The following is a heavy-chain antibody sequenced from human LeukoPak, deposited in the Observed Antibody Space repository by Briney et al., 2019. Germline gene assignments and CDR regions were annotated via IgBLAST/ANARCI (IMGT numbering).Heavy chain of an antibody. CDR2: INHSGST. CDR1: GGSFSGYY. J-gene: IGHJ4*02. V-gene: IGHV4-34*01. D-gene: IGHD2-2*01. CDR3: ARGPIVVVPAAIARAGTYFDY. Sequence: PSETLSLTCAVYGGSFSGYYWSWIRQPPGKGLEWIGVINHSGSTNYNPSLKSRVTISVDTSKNQFSLKLSSVTAADTAVYYCARGPIVVVPAAIARAGTYFDYWGQGTLVTVSS.